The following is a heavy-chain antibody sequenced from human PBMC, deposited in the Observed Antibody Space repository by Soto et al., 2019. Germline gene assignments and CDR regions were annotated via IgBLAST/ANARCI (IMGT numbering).Heavy chain of an antibody. CDR3: AREGVVAAEVNY. Sequence: EVQLVESGGGLVKPGGSLRLSCAASGFTFSSYSMNWVRQAPGKGLEWVSSISSSSSYIYYADSVKGRFTISRDNAKNSLYLQRNSLRAEDTAVYYCAREGVVAAEVNYWGQGTLVTVSS. CDR1: GFTFSSYS. D-gene: IGHD2-15*01. J-gene: IGHJ4*02. V-gene: IGHV3-21*01. CDR2: ISSSSSYI.